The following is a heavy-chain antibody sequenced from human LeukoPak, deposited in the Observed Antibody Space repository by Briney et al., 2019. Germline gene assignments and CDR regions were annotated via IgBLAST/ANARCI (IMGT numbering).Heavy chain of an antibody. Sequence: PSQTLSLTCPVSGGSISSGSYYWSWIRQPAGKGLEWIGRIYTSGSTNYNPSLKSRVTISVDTSKNQFSLKLSSVTAADTAVYYCARARHVLRFLEWSSDWFDPWGQGTLVTVSS. J-gene: IGHJ5*02. CDR2: IYTSGST. CDR3: ARARHVLRFLEWSSDWFDP. D-gene: IGHD3-3*01. CDR1: GGSISSGSYY. V-gene: IGHV4-61*02.